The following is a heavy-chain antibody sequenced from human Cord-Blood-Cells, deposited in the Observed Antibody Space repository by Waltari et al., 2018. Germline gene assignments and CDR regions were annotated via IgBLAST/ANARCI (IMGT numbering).Heavy chain of an antibody. V-gene: IGHV1-69*01. CDR3: AISYDSSGYYFDY. CDR2: IIPIFGTA. J-gene: IGHJ4*02. Sequence: QVQLVQSGAAVKKPGSLVEVSCTAVGGTFSSYAISGVRQAPGQGLEWMGGIIPIFGTANYAQKFQGRVTITADESTSTAYMELSSLRSEDTAVYYCAISYDSSGYYFDYWGQGTLVTVSS. CDR1: GGTFSSYA. D-gene: IGHD3-22*01.